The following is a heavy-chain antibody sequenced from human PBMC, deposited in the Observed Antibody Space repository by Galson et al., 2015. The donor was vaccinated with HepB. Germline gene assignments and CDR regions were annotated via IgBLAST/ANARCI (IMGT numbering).Heavy chain of an antibody. D-gene: IGHD6-13*01. J-gene: IGHJ4*02. V-gene: IGHV3-23*01. CDR1: GFTFSSYA. CDR3: AKGPNGYSSSWYFHGLDYFDY. Sequence: SLRLSCAASGFTFSSYAMSWVRQAPGKGLEWVSAISGSGGSTYYADSVKGRFTISRDNSKNTLYLQMNSLRAEDTAVYYCAKGPNGYSSSWYFHGLDYFDYWGQGTLVTVSS. CDR2: ISGSGGST.